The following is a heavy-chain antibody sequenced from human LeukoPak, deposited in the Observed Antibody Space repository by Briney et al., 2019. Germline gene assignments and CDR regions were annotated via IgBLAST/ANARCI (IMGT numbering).Heavy chain of an antibody. D-gene: IGHD6-13*01. CDR3: VVEQQLGGYFDY. CDR2: IGTAGDT. J-gene: IGHJ4*02. CDR1: GFTFSSYG. V-gene: IGHV3-13*01. Sequence: GGSLRLSCAASGFTFSSYGMSWVRQAPGKGMEWVSAIGTAGDTYYPGSVKGRFTISRENAKNSLYLQMNSLRAGDTAVYYCVVEQQLGGYFDYWGQGTLVTVSS.